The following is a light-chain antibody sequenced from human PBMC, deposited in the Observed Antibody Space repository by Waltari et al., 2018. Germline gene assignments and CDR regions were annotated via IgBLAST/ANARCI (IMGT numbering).Light chain of an antibody. V-gene: IGKV3-11*01. CDR2: DAS. CDR3: QQRSNWTPHT. J-gene: IGKJ2*01. Sequence: EIVLTQSPATLSLSPGETATLSCRASQSVGTYLAWYQQKPGQAPRLLIYDASNRATGIPARFRGSGPGTDFTLTISSLEAEDFAVYYCQQRSNWTPHTFGQGARLEIK. CDR1: QSVGTY.